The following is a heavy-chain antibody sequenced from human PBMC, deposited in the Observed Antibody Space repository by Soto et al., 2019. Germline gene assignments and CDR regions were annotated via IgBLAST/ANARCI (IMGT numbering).Heavy chain of an antibody. CDR3: ARHGRGDHALWYFEL. J-gene: IGHJ2*01. D-gene: IGHD2-21*01. V-gene: IGHV4-59*08. Sequence: QVQLQESGPGLVKPSETLSLTCTVSGGSISSYYWSWIRQPPGKGLEWIGYIYYSGSTNYNPSLTRRVTISVDTSKNQFSLKLSSVTAADTAVYYCARHGRGDHALWYFELWGRGTLVTVSS. CDR2: IYYSGST. CDR1: GGSISSYY.